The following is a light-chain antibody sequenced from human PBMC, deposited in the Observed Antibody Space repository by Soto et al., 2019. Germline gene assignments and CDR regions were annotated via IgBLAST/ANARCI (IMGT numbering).Light chain of an antibody. CDR1: SCNIGINY. J-gene: IGLJ3*02. CDR3: GTWDSSLSIGV. Sequence: QSVLTQPPSVSAAPGQKVTISCSGSSCNIGINYVSWYQQLHGTAPKLLFYDTDNRPSGIPDRFSGYKSCTSATLGISGLQTGDEADYYCGTWDSSLSIGVFGGGTKLTVL. CDR2: DTD. V-gene: IGLV1-51*01.